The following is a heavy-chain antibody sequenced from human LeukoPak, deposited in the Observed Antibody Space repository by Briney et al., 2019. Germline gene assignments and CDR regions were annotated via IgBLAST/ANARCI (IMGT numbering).Heavy chain of an antibody. CDR1: GFTFYDYA. CDR2: ISWNSGSI. J-gene: IGHJ3*02. D-gene: IGHD5-12*01. Sequence: PGGSLRLSCAASGFTFYDYAMHWVRQAPGKGLEWVSGISWNSGSIGYADSVKGRFTISRDNAKNSLYLQMNSLRAEDTAVYYCARGNGGGYDNAFDIWGQGTMVTVSS. CDR3: ARGNGGGYDNAFDI. V-gene: IGHV3-9*01.